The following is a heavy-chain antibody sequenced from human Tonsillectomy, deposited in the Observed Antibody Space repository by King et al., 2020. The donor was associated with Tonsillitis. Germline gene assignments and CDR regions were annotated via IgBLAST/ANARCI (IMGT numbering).Heavy chain of an antibody. CDR3: AKESYI. V-gene: IGHV3-48*01. J-gene: IGHJ3*02. D-gene: IGHD3-10*01. CDR2: ISSSSGTI. CDR1: GFAFNTHS. Sequence: QLVQSGGGLVQPGGSLRLSCAASGFAFNTHSMNWVRQAPGKGLEWVSYISSSSGTIYYAESVKGRFTISRDNAKNSLYLQLNSLRAEDTAVYYCAKESYIWGQGTMVTVSP.